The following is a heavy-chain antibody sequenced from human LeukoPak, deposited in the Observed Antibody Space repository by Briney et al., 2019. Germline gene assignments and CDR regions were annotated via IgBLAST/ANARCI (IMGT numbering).Heavy chain of an antibody. CDR3: ARARGDIVVVPAANGPYYFDY. D-gene: IGHD2-2*01. J-gene: IGHJ4*02. CDR1: GFTFSSYA. Sequence: PGGSLRLSCAASGFTFSSYAMSWVRQAPGKGLEWVSGINWNGGSTGYADSVKGRFTISRDNAKNSLYLQMNSLRAEDTALYHCARARGDIVVVPAANGPYYFDYWGQGTLVTVSS. V-gene: IGHV3-20*01. CDR2: INWNGGST.